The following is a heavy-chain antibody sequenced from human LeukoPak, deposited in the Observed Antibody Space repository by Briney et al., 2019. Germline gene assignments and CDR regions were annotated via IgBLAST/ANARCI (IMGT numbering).Heavy chain of an antibody. CDR2: ISWNSGSI. D-gene: IGHD2-21*02. Sequence: GGSLRLFCAASGFTFSIYAMNWVRQAPGKGLEWVSGISWNSGSIGYADSVKGRFTISRDNAKNSLYLQMNSLRAEDTALYYCAKGGVGVTATSFDYWGQGTLVTVSS. CDR1: GFTFSIYA. CDR3: AKGGVGVTATSFDY. J-gene: IGHJ4*02. V-gene: IGHV3-9*01.